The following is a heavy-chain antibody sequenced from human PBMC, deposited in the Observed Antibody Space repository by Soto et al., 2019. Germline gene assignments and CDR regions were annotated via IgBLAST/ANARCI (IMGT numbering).Heavy chain of an antibody. J-gene: IGHJ4*02. D-gene: IGHD3-16*02. CDR3: ATSPSIYDYVRGSYRFLFDY. CDR2: IYYSGST. V-gene: IGHV4-31*03. CDR1: GGSISSGGYY. Sequence: SETLSLTCTVSGGSISSGGYYWSWIRQHPGKGLEWIGYIYYSGSTYYNPSLKSRVTISVDTSKNQFSLKLSSVTAADTAVYYCATSPSIYDYVRGSYRFLFDYWGQGTLVTVSS.